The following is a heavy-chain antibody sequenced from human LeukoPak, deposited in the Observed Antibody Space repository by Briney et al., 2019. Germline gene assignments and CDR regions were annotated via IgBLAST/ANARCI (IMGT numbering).Heavy chain of an antibody. CDR1: GGTFSSYA. V-gene: IGHV1-69*05. CDR2: IIPIFGTA. Sequence: SVKVSCKASGGTFSSYAISWVRQAPGQGLEWMGRIIPIFGTANYAQKFQGRVTITTDESTSTAYMELSSLRSEDTAVYYCCSVIIDGYFDYWGQGTLVTVSS. D-gene: IGHD3-3*01. CDR3: CSVIIDGYFDY. J-gene: IGHJ4*02.